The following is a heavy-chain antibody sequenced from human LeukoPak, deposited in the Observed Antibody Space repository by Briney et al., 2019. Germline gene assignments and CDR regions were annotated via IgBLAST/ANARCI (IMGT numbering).Heavy chain of an antibody. Sequence: PGGSLRLSCAASGFTFSSYSMNWVRQAPGKGLEWVSSISNSSSYIYYADSVKGRLTTSRDNAKNTLYLQMSSLRAEDTAVYYCARDWRYCSGGSCYSGGLDYWGQGTLVTVSS. CDR1: GFTFSSYS. V-gene: IGHV3-21*06. CDR2: ISNSSSYI. J-gene: IGHJ4*02. CDR3: ARDWRYCSGGSCYSGGLDY. D-gene: IGHD2-15*01.